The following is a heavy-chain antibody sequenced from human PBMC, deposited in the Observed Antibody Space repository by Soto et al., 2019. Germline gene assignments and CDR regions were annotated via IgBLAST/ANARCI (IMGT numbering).Heavy chain of an antibody. D-gene: IGHD4-17*01. J-gene: IGHJ4*02. CDR3: ARASVYYGDYDLNYFDY. CDR2: ISSSSSYT. Sequence: QVQLVESGGGLVKPGGSLRLSCAASGFTFSDYSMSWIRQAPGKGLEWVSYISSSSSYTNYADSVKGRFTISRDNAKNSLYLQMNSLRAEDAAVYYCARASVYYGDYDLNYFDYWVQGTLVTVSS. CDR1: GFTFSDYS. V-gene: IGHV3-11*05.